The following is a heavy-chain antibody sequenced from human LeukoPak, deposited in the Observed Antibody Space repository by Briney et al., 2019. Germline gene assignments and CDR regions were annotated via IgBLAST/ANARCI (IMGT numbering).Heavy chain of an antibody. CDR3: AREGFCSGGTCYGWIPIDY. Sequence: PSETLSLTCTVSGGSISSYYWSWIRQPPGKGLEWIGYIYYSGSTNYNPSLKSRVTISVDTSKNQFSLKLTSVTAADTAVYYCAREGFCSGGTCYGWIPIDYWGQGTLVTVSS. D-gene: IGHD2-15*01. CDR1: GGSISSYY. J-gene: IGHJ4*02. CDR2: IYYSGST. V-gene: IGHV4-59*12.